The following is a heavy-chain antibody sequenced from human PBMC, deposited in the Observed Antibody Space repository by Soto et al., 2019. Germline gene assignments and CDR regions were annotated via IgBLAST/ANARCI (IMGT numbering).Heavy chain of an antibody. Sequence: QVQLVESGGGVVQPGRSLRLSCAASGFTFSSYGMHWVRQAPGKGLEWVAVIWYDGSNKYYADSVKGRLTISRDNSKNTLYLQMNSLRAEDTAVYYCARDGAGSPVDYWGQGTLVTVSS. CDR1: GFTFSSYG. V-gene: IGHV3-33*01. J-gene: IGHJ4*02. CDR3: ARDGAGSPVDY. CDR2: IWYDGSNK. D-gene: IGHD3-10*01.